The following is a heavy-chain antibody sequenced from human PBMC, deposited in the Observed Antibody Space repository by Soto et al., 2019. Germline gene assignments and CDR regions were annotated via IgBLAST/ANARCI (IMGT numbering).Heavy chain of an antibody. Sequence: QLQLQESGPGLVKPSETLSLTCTVSGVSISSSDFYWGWLRQPPGKGLDFIGSMYYSGTTYYNPSLKNRITISVDTSKNQFSLKLISVTAADTAVYYCAVVDSTGNWFDPWGQGALVTVSS. D-gene: IGHD3-22*01. J-gene: IGHJ5*02. CDR2: MYYSGTT. CDR3: AVVDSTGNWFDP. CDR1: GVSISSSDFY. V-gene: IGHV4-39*01.